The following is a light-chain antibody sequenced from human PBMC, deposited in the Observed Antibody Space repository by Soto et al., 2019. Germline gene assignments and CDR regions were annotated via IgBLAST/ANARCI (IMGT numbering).Light chain of an antibody. CDR3: QQRSTT. CDR1: QSVSSY. CDR2: DAS. V-gene: IGKV3-11*01. Sequence: EIVMTQSPATLSVSPGERATLSCRASQSVSSYLAWYQQKPGQAPRLLIYDASIRATGIPARFTGSGSGTDFTLTITSLAPEDFALYYCQQRSTTFGQGTRLEIK. J-gene: IGKJ5*01.